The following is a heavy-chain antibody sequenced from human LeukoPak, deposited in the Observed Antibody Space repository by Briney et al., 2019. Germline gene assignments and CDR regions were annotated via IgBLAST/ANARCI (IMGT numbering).Heavy chain of an antibody. D-gene: IGHD3-22*01. J-gene: IGHJ4*02. CDR1: GFTFSSYS. V-gene: IGHV3-21*01. CDR2: ISSSSSYI. CDR3: ARDYYDSSGYYYLGGTTDY. Sequence: GGSLRPSCAASGFTFSSYSMNWVRQAPGKGLEWVSSISSSSSYIYYADSVKGRFTISRDNAKNSLYLQMNSLRAEDTAVYYCARDYYDSSGYYYLGGTTDYWGQGTLVTVSS.